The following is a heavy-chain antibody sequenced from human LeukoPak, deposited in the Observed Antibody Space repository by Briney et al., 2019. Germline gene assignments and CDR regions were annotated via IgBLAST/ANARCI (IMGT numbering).Heavy chain of an antibody. D-gene: IGHD1-1*01. CDR3: ARERRLGRSNYYGMDV. J-gene: IGHJ6*02. Sequence: GASVKVSCKASGGTFSRCAISWVRQAPGQGLEWMGGIIPIFGKSNYAQKFQGRVTITADESTSTAYMELSSLRSEDTAVYYCARERRLGRSNYYGMDVWGQGTTVTVSS. CDR2: IIPIFGKS. CDR1: GGTFSRCA. V-gene: IGHV1-69*13.